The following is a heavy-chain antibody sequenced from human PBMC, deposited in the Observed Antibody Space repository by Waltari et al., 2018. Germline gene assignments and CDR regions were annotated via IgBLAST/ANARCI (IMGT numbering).Heavy chain of an antibody. J-gene: IGHJ4*02. CDR2: IKTKAEGETT. D-gene: IGHD2-2*03. Sequence: EVRLVESGGGLVKPGGSLRLSCAASGFIFKDAWMGLVRQAPGKGLEWVGRIKTKAEGETTDYAGPVKGRFTISRDDAANNLFLQMNSLKIDDTAVYYCATEGLIYTSLDIYDFWGQGSLVAVSS. CDR3: ATEGLIYTSLDIYDF. V-gene: IGHV3-15*01. CDR1: GFIFKDAW.